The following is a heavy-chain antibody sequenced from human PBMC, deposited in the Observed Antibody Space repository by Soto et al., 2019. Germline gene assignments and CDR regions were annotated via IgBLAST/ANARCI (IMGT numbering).Heavy chain of an antibody. J-gene: IGHJ4*02. D-gene: IGHD1-26*01. Sequence: SETLSLTCSVSGFSISSGYYWCWVRQPPGKGLEWIGSMYQSGTTYYNPSLKSRVTISINTSKNQFSLKLTSVTAADTAVYYCARDWYRDGYKGGYFDYWGQGTLVTVSS. CDR3: ARDWYRDGYKGGYFDY. CDR1: GFSISSGYY. V-gene: IGHV4-38-2*02. CDR2: MYQSGTT.